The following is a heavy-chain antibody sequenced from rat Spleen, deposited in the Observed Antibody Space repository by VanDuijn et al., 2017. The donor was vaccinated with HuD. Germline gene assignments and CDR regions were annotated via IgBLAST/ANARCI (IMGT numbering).Heavy chain of an antibody. CDR1: GFSLTDYS. Sequence: EVQLKESGPGLVQPSQTLSLTCTVSGFSLTDYSIHWVRQPPGKSPMWMGTFWAGGGTDLHWTVRSRLSISRDTSTSQVFLKMNSLQTEDTATYYCARLGGLWRGTYGIMDAWGQGASVTVPS. D-gene: IGHD2-1*01. CDR3: ARLGGLWRGTYGIMDA. CDR2: FWAGGGT. V-gene: IGHV2S63*01. J-gene: IGHJ4*01.